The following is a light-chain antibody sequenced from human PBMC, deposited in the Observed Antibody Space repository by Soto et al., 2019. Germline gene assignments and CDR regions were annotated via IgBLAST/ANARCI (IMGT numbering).Light chain of an antibody. V-gene: IGKV3-20*01. CDR1: QSFTSNY. Sequence: EMVLTQSPGTLSLSPGERAILSCRASQSFTSNYLDWYQQKPGQAPRLLISCASSRANGIPDRSSGRGSGIEFSLIISGLEPEDCEVYYCQQYGSSPYTFGQGPKLEIK. CDR3: QQYGSSPYT. J-gene: IGKJ2*01. CDR2: CAS.